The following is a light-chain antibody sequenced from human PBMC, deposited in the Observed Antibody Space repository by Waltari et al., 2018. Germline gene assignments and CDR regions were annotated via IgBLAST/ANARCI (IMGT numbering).Light chain of an antibody. Sequence: DIVMTQSPDSLAVSLGERATINCTSSQSVLYSSNNKNYLAWYQQKPGQSPNLLIYWASTRESGVPDRFSGSGSGTDFSLTISSLQAEDVAVYYCQQYYTTPYTFGQGTKLEIK. J-gene: IGKJ2*01. V-gene: IGKV4-1*01. CDR3: QQYYTTPYT. CDR2: WAS. CDR1: QSVLYSSNNKNY.